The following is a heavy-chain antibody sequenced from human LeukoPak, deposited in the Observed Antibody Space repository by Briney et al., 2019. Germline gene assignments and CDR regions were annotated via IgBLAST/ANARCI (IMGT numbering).Heavy chain of an antibody. CDR1: GGSISSYY. D-gene: IGHD3-3*01. CDR2: INHSGST. J-gene: IGHJ3*02. CDR3: ARGPQDYDFWSGYRAFDI. V-gene: IGHV4-34*01. Sequence: SETLSLTCTVSGGSISSYYWSWIRQPPGKGLEWIGEINHSGSTNYNPSLKSRVTISVDTSKNQFSLKLSSVTAADTAVYYCARGPQDYDFWSGYRAFDIWGQGTMVTVSS.